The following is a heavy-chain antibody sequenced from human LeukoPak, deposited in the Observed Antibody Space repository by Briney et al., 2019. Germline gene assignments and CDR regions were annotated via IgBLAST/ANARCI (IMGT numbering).Heavy chain of an antibody. V-gene: IGHV3-23*01. CDR2: ISNNGGYT. Sequence: GGSLRLSCAASGFIVSGDFMSWVRQAPGKGLEWVSAISNNGGYTYYADSVQGRFTISRDNSKSTLCLQMNSLRAEGTAVYYCAKQLGYCSDGSCYFPYWGQGTLVTVSS. CDR3: AKQLGYCSDGSCYFPY. CDR1: GFIVSGDF. D-gene: IGHD2-15*01. J-gene: IGHJ4*02.